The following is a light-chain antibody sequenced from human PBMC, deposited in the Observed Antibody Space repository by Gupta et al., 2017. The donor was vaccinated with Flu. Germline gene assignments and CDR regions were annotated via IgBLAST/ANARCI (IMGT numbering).Light chain of an antibody. J-gene: IGLJ3*02. V-gene: IGLV2-14*01. CDR3: TSYTSSSALGV. CDR2: EVN. Sequence: QSALTQPASVSGSPGQSITISCTGTSSDVGVYNYVSWYQQHPGKAPKLLIYEVNNRPSGVSNRFSGSKSGNTASLTISGLQAEDEADYYCTSYTSSSALGVFGGGTKLTVL. CDR1: SSDVGVYNY.